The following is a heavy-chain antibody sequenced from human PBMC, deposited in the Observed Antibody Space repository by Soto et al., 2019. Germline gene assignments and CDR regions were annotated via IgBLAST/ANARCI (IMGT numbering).Heavy chain of an antibody. J-gene: IGHJ6*02. D-gene: IGHD2-15*01. V-gene: IGHV4-30-2*01. Sequence: SETLSLTCAVSGGSISSGGYSWSWIRQPPGKGLEWIGYIYHSGSTYYNPSLKSRVTISVDRSKNQFSLKLSSVTAADTAVYYCTRAGYCSGGSGYDGGYYYGMDVWGQGTTVTVSS. CDR3: TRAGYCSGGSGYDGGYYYGMDV. CDR2: IYHSGST. CDR1: GGSISSGGYS.